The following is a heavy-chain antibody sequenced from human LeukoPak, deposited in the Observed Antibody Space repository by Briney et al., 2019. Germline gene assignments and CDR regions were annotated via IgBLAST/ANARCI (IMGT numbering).Heavy chain of an antibody. CDR2: INAGNGNT. CDR1: GYTFTSYA. V-gene: IGHV1-3*01. J-gene: IGHJ3*02. Sequence: ASVEVSCKASGYTFTSYAMHWVRQAPGQRLEWMGWINAGNGNTKYSQKFQGRVTITRDTSASTAYMELSSLRSEDTAVYYCAADSSGWSDAFDIWGQGTMVTVSS. D-gene: IGHD6-19*01. CDR3: AADSSGWSDAFDI.